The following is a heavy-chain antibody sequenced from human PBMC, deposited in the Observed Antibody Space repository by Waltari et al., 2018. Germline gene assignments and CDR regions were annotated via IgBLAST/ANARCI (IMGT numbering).Heavy chain of an antibody. CDR1: GGSISSGSYY. D-gene: IGHD2-2*01. Sequence: QVQLQESGPGLVKPSQTLSLTCTVSGGSISSGSYYWSWIRQPAGKGLEWIGRIYPSGSTNYNPSRKSRVTISVDTSKNQFSLKLSSVTAADTAVYYCARDHCSSTSCYAGWFDPWGQGTLVTVSS. J-gene: IGHJ5*02. CDR2: IYPSGST. CDR3: ARDHCSSTSCYAGWFDP. V-gene: IGHV4-61*02.